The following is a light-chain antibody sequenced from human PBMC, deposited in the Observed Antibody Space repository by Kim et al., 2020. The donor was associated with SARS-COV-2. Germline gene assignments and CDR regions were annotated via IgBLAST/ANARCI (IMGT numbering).Light chain of an antibody. V-gene: IGKV3-11*01. CDR1: QSVSGD. CDR3: QQTTDWPPLT. Sequence: EIVLTQSPSTLSLSPGDRATLSCRASQSVSGDLAWYQQRSGQAPRLLIYDASKRATGVPGRFSGSGSETDFTLTISRLEPEDFAVYYCQQTTDWPPLTFGGGTKLEI. CDR2: DAS. J-gene: IGKJ4*01.